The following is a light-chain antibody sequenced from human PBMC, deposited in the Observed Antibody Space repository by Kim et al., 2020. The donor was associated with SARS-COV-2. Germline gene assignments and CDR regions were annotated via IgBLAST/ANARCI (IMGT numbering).Light chain of an antibody. Sequence: LAPGERAPLSCRASRSVTNSLAWYQQKPGQSPRLLIHDASHGTAGLPARFTGSGSGTDFTLTISSLEPEDFAIYYCQQRSSWPPTFCQGTRLEIK. CDR1: RSVTNS. V-gene: IGKV3-11*01. J-gene: IGKJ5*01. CDR2: DAS. CDR3: QQRSSWPPT.